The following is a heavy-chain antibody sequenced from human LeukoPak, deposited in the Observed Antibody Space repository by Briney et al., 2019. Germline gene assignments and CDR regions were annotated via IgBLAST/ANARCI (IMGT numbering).Heavy chain of an antibody. V-gene: IGHV3-15*01. CDR2: IKSKTDGGTT. CDR3: TTARIMITFGGVIVYYFDY. Sequence: GGSLRLSCAASGFTFSNAWMSWVRQAPGKGLEWVGRIKSKTDGGTTGYAAPVKGRFTISRDDSKNTLYLQMNSLKTEDTAVYYCTTARIMITFGGVIVYYFDYWGQGTLVTVSS. J-gene: IGHJ4*02. D-gene: IGHD3-16*02. CDR1: GFTFSNAW.